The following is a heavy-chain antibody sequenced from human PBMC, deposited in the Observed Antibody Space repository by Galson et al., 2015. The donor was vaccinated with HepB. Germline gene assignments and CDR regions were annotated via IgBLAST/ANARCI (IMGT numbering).Heavy chain of an antibody. Sequence: SVKVSCKASGFTFTSSAMQWVRQARGQRLEWIGWIVVGSGNTNYAQKFQERVTITRDMSTSTAYMELSSLRSEDTAVYYCAAASYDFWSGTNWFDPWGQGTLVTVSS. J-gene: IGHJ5*02. V-gene: IGHV1-58*02. CDR1: GFTFTSSA. CDR3: AAASYDFWSGTNWFDP. CDR2: IVVGSGNT. D-gene: IGHD3-3*01.